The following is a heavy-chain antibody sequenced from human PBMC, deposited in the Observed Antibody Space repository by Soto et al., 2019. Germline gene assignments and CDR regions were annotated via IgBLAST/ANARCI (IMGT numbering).Heavy chain of an antibody. D-gene: IGHD3-16*01. CDR3: TSDTFGLRDT. Sequence: MQLVESGGGSVQPGGAIRLSGAASDFPFSNDWLHGVRQIPGKGLVWDSLINPAGTITNYADPVEGRFTISRDNADSALFLQMNSLSAEDTAIYYCTSDTFGLRDTWGQGTLVTVSS. CDR2: INPAGTIT. CDR1: DFPFSNDW. V-gene: IGHV3-74*01. J-gene: IGHJ5*02.